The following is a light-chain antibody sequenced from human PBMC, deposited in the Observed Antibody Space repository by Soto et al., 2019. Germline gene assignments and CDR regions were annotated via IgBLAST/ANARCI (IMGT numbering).Light chain of an antibody. J-gene: IGKJ5*01. CDR2: GSS. CDR1: QSVSSNY. V-gene: IGKV3-20*01. CDR3: QQSGSSSIT. Sequence: EIVMTQSPSTLSVSPWERAALSFRASQSVSSNYLAWYQQKPGQAPRLLIYGSSTRATDIPDRFSGSGSGTDFTVTISRLEPEDFAVYYCQQSGSSSITFGQGTRLEIK.